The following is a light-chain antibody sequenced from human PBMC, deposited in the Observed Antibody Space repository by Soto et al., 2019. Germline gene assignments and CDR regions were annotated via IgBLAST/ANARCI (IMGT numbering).Light chain of an antibody. CDR3: QKRDRGPPYT. V-gene: IGKV3-11*01. CDR1: QSVRGY. Sequence: EIVLTQSPATLSLSPGESATLSCRASQSVRGYLDWYHQRPGQAPRLLIHDASNRATGIPTRFSGSGSGTYFTLTISSLEPEDFEVYYCQKRDRGPPYTFGQGTKLEIK. CDR2: DAS. J-gene: IGKJ2*01.